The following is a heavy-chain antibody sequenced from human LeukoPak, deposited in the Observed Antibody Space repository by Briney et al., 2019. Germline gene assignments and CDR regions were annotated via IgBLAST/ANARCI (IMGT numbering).Heavy chain of an antibody. D-gene: IGHD2-21*02. J-gene: IGHJ3*01. Sequence: PGDSPKISCKGSGHTFSISWIGWVRQKPGEGLEWMGIIYVGDSDTRYNPSFQGQVTISADRSTSTAYLQWSSLKSSDTAIYYCARCGHYDAYRVWGQGTLVSVSS. CDR2: IYVGDSDT. CDR3: ARCGHYDAYRV. CDR1: GHTFSISW. V-gene: IGHV5-51*01.